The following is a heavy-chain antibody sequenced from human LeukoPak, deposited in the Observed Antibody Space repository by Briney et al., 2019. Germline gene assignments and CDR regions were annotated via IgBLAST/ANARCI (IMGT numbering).Heavy chain of an antibody. V-gene: IGHV3-66*01. Sequence: GGSLRPSCAASEFSVSSNYMTWVRQAPGKGLECVSIIYSGGTTYYADSVRGRFTISRDNSKNTLYLQIDRLRVEDTAVYYCARKSDSLMLRGGDCWGQGTLVTVSS. CDR2: IYSGGTT. D-gene: IGHD3-10*01. CDR3: ARKSDSLMLRGGDC. CDR1: EFSVSSNY. J-gene: IGHJ4*02.